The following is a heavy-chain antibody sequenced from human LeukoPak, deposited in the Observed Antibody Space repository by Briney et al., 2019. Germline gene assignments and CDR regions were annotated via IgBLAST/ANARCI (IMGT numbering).Heavy chain of an antibody. J-gene: IGHJ4*02. CDR2: FDPEDGET. D-gene: IGHD2-15*01. CDR3: ARDVRYCSGGSCYPTPFDY. CDR1: GYTLTELS. V-gene: IGHV1-24*01. Sequence: GASVKVSCKVSGYTLTELSMHWVRQAPGKGLEWMGGFDPEDGETIYAQKFQGRVTMTEDTSTDTAYMELSSLRSEDTAVYYCARDVRYCSGGSCYPTPFDYWGQGTLVTVSS.